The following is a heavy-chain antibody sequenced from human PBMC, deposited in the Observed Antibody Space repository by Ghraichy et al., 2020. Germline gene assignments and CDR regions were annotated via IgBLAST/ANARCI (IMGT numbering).Heavy chain of an antibody. CDR3: ARLGDHGSGSYWNYYYYGMDV. V-gene: IGHV4-39*07. CDR2: IYYSGST. J-gene: IGHJ6*02. Sequence: SQTLSLTCTVSGGSISSSSYYWGWIRQPPGKGLEWIGSIYYSGSTYYNPSLKSRVTISVDTSKNQFSLKLSSVTAADTAVYYCARLGDHGSGSYWNYYYYGMDVWGQGTTVTVSS. CDR1: GGSISSSSYY. D-gene: IGHD3-10*01.